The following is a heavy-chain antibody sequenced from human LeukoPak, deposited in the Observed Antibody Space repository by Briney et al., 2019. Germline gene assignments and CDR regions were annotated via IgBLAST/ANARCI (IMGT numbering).Heavy chain of an antibody. CDR2: TYSDVRT. J-gene: IGHJ4*02. CDR1: GGSLNDFY. V-gene: IGHV4-59*01. CDR3: AEDENWLVRGAPSL. Sequence: PSETLSLTCSVSGGSLNDFYWTWVRQPPGKGLEWIGHTYSDVRTEYSLSLKSRLGLSVAKSKHQIPRSCRCVTDAATAFYYCAEDENWLVRGAPSLWGQGTLVTVSS. D-gene: IGHD3-10*01.